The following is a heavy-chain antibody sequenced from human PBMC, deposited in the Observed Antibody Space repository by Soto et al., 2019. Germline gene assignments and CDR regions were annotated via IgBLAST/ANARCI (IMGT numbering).Heavy chain of an antibody. V-gene: IGHV3-23*01. Sequence: PGGSLRLSCAAFGFTFSNYAMSGVRQAPGKGLEWVSLVSATAGTTYYTDSVKGRFTISRDNSRNTVYRQMNSLRADDTAVYYCAKDRLAGGFDYWGQGTLVTVSS. J-gene: IGHJ4*02. D-gene: IGHD3-16*01. CDR2: VSATAGTT. CDR3: AKDRLAGGFDY. CDR1: GFTFSNYA.